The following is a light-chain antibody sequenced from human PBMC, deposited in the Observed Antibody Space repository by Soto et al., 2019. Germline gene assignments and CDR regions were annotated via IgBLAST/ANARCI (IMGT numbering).Light chain of an antibody. V-gene: IGLV2-14*01. J-gene: IGLJ1*01. CDR1: SSDVGGYNY. CDR3: SSYTSSSTLEV. CDR2: DVS. Sequence: QSALPQPASVSGSPGQSITISCTGTSSDVGGYNYVSWYQQHPGKSPKLMIYDVSNRPSGVSNRFSGSKSGNTASLTISGLQAEDEADYYCSSYTSSSTLEVFGTGTRSPS.